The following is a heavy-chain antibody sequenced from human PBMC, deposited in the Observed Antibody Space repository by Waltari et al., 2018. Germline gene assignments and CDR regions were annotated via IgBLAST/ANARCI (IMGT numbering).Heavy chain of an antibody. V-gene: IGHV4-59*11. CDR2: IYYSGST. D-gene: IGHD6-13*01. J-gene: IGHJ5*02. CDR1: GGSISSHY. Sequence: QVQLQESGPGLVKPSETLFLTCTVSGGSISSHYWSWIRQPPGKGLEWIGYIYYSGSTNYNPSLKSRVTISVDTSKNQFSLKLSSVTAADTAVYYCARHPMTQYSSTPTLSDNWFDPWGQGTLVTVSS. CDR3: ARHPMTQYSSTPTLSDNWFDP.